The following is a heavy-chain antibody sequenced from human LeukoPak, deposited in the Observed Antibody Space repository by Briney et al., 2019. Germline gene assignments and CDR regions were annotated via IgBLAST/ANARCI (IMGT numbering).Heavy chain of an antibody. V-gene: IGHV5-51*01. CDR1: GHSFTSYW. J-gene: IGHJ4*02. CDR3: ATKGGDILTGFDY. CDR2: IYPGDSDT. D-gene: IGHD3-9*01. Sequence: GESLQISCQGSGHSFTSYWIGWVRPMPGKGLEWMGIIYPGDSDTRYSPSFQGQVTISADKSISTAYLQWSSLKASDTAMYYCATKGGDILTGFDYWGQGTLVTVSS.